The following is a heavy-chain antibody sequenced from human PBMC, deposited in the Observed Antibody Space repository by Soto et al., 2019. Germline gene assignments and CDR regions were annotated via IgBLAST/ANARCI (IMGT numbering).Heavy chain of an antibody. D-gene: IGHD2-15*01. Sequence: QVQLVQSGAEVKKPGSSVKVSCKASGGTFSSYTISWVRQAPGQGLEWMGRIIPILGIANYAQKFQGRVRITADKSTSTAYMERSSRRSEHTAVYYCARDSGYCSGGSCQIEGPIDYWGQGTLVTVSS. V-gene: IGHV1-69*08. CDR2: IIPILGIA. CDR1: GGTFSSYT. J-gene: IGHJ4*02. CDR3: ARDSGYCSGGSCQIEGPIDY.